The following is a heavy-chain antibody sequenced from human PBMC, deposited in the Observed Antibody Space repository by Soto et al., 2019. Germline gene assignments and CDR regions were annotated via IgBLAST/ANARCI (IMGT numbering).Heavy chain of an antibody. V-gene: IGHV4-4*07. CDR2: IYLSGNT. CDR3: ARVFPSYCGGDCSYFDS. CDR1: GGSISSHY. J-gene: IGHJ4*02. Sequence: SETLSLTCTVSGGSISSHYWSWIRQPAGKGLEWIGRIYLSGNTKINPSLKSRVTMSVDMSKNQFSLRLTSVTAADTAVYYCARVFPSYCGGDCSYFDSWGQGTLVTVSS. D-gene: IGHD2-21*02.